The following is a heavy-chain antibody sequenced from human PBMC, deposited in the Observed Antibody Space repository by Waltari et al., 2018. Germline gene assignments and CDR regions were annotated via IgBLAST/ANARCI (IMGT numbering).Heavy chain of an antibody. CDR1: GGTFSSYA. V-gene: IGHV1-69*01. D-gene: IGHD3-22*01. CDR2: IIPILGTA. J-gene: IGHJ3*02. Sequence: QVQLVQSGAEVKKPGSSVKVSCKASGGTFSSYAISWVRQAPGQGLEWMGGIIPILGTANYAQKCQGRVTITADESTSTAYMELSSLRSEDTAVYYCARGRSGLSIIGDAFDIWGQGTMVTVSS. CDR3: ARGRSGLSIIGDAFDI.